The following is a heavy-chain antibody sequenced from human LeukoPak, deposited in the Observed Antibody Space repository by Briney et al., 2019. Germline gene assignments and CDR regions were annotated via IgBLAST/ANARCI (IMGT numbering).Heavy chain of an antibody. Sequence: SETLSLTSTVSGGSISSYYWSWIRQPPGKGLEWIGYIYYSGSTNYNPSLKSRVTISVDTSKNQFSLKLSSVTAADTAVYYCARGSEYYYDSSNFDYWGQGTLVTVSS. V-gene: IGHV4-59*01. J-gene: IGHJ4*02. CDR2: IYYSGST. D-gene: IGHD3-22*01. CDR1: GGSISSYY. CDR3: ARGSEYYYDSSNFDY.